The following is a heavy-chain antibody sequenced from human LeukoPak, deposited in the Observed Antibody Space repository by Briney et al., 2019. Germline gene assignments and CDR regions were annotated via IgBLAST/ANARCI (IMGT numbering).Heavy chain of an antibody. J-gene: IGHJ4*02. D-gene: IGHD1-7*01. V-gene: IGHV3-30-3*01. CDR1: GFTFNKAW. CDR3: ARDWNYVFDY. CDR2: ISCDGSNK. Sequence: GGSLRLSCAASGFTFNKAWMNWVRQAPGKGLEWVAVISCDGSNKYYADSVKGRFTISRDNSKNTLYLQMNSLRAEDTAVYYCARDWNYVFDYWGQGTLVTVSS.